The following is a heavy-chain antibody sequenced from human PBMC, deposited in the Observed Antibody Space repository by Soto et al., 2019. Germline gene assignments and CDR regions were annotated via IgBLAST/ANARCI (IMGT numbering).Heavy chain of an antibody. CDR1: GFTFSNAW. CDR2: IKSKTDGGTT. D-gene: IGHD2-21*01. CDR3: TTAARGD. Sequence: DVQLVESGGGLVKPGGSLRLSCAASGFTFSNAWMSWVRLSPGKGLEWVGRIKSKTDGGTTDYAAPVKGRFTISRYDSQNTLYLQMNSLKTEETAVYYCTTAARGDWGQGTLVTVSS. J-gene: IGHJ4*02. V-gene: IGHV3-15*01.